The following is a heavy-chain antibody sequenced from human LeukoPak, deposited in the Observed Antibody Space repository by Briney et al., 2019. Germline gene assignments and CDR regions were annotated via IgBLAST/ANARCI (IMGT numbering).Heavy chain of an antibody. CDR3: ASSYGLGSYSYDY. V-gene: IGHV4-59*01. J-gene: IGHJ4*02. CDR2: IYYSGST. Sequence: SETLSLTCTVSGGSISSYYWTWIRQPPGKGLEWIGYIYYSGSTNYNPSLKSRVTISVDTSKNQFSLKLSSVTAADTAVYYCASSYGLGSYSYDYWGQGTLVTVSS. D-gene: IGHD3-10*01. CDR1: GGSISSYY.